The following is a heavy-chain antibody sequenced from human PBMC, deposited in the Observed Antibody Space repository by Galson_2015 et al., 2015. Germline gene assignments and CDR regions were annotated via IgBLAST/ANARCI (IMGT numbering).Heavy chain of an antibody. CDR3: AKSPTYYYDSSGYEDY. Sequence: SLRLSCAASGFTFSSYGMHWVRQAPGKGLEWVAVISYDGSNKYYADSVKGRFTISRDNSKNTLYLQMNSLRAEDTAVYYCAKSPTYYYDSSGYEDYWGQGTLVTVSS. V-gene: IGHV3-30*18. J-gene: IGHJ4*02. CDR1: GFTFSSYG. CDR2: ISYDGSNK. D-gene: IGHD3-22*01.